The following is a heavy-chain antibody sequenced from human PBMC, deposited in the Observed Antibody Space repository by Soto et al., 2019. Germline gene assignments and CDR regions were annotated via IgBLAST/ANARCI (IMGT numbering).Heavy chain of an antibody. CDR2: VHYSGTI. D-gene: IGHD2-21*02. CDR1: GDSIINGIYY. Sequence: QVQVQESGPGLVKPSQTLSLTCTVSGDSIINGIYYWTWIRQHPGKGLEWIGHVHYSGTIYYNPSLRSRVTMSVDPCKNQVSLELSSVTVADTAVYYCVRGADRYKCGFWGQGTLVTVSS. J-gene: IGHJ4*02. V-gene: IGHV4-31*03. CDR3: VRGADRYKCGF.